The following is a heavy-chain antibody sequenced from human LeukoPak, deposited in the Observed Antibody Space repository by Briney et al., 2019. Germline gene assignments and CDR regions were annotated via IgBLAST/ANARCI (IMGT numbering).Heavy chain of an antibody. CDR1: GFTFSSYA. J-gene: IGHJ6*02. D-gene: IGHD3-22*01. V-gene: IGHV3-23*01. CDR3: AKALWDSSGYHYYYGMDV. Sequence: GGSLRLSCAASGFTFSSYAMSWVRQAPGKGLEWVSAISGSGGSTYYADSVKGRFTISRDNSKNTLYLQMNSLRAEDTAVYYCAKALWDSSGYHYYYGMDVWGQGTTVTVSS. CDR2: ISGSGGST.